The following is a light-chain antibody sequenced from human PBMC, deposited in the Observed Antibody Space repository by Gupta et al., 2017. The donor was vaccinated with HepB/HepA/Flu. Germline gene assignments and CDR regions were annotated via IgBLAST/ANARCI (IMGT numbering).Light chain of an antibody. CDR2: LGS. V-gene: IGKV2-28*01. J-gene: IGKJ2*01. CDR3: MHSVQTPYT. CDR1: QSLLESNGHNY. Sequence: DIVMTQSPLSLPVTPGEPASISCRSSQSLLESNGHNYLEWYLQKPGQSPQLLIYLGSTRASGVPDRFSGSGSGTDFTLKISRVEAEDVGVYYCMHSVQTPYTFGQGTKLQIK.